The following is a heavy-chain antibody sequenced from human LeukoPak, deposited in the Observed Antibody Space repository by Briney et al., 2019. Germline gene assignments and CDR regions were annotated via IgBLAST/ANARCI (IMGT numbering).Heavy chain of an antibody. D-gene: IGHD1-14*01. J-gene: IGHJ4*02. V-gene: IGHV3-30*03. Sequence: PGGSLRLSCAASGFTFSSYGMHWVRQAPGKGLEWVAVISYDGSNKYYADSVKGRFTISRDNAKNTLYLQMNSLRAEDTAVYYCSYNHFDYWGQGALVTVSS. CDR2: ISYDGSNK. CDR1: GFTFSSYG. CDR3: SYNHFDY.